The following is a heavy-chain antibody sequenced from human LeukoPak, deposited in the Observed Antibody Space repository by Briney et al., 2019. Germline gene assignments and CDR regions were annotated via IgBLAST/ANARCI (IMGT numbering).Heavy chain of an antibody. D-gene: IGHD7-27*01. CDR1: GDFITAYY. Sequence: SETLSLTCTVSGDFITAYYWSWIRQPPGKGLEWIGYVYYSGSTEYNPSLRSRVTISLEMSKRQFSLNLTSVTAADTAVYYCASITGTVFDYWGQGALVTVSS. V-gene: IGHV4-59*01. J-gene: IGHJ4*02. CDR3: ASITGTVFDY. CDR2: VYYSGST.